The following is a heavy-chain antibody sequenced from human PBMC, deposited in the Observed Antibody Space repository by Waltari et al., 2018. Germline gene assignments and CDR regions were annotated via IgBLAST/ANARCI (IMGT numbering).Heavy chain of an antibody. J-gene: IGHJ4*02. D-gene: IGHD2-15*01. Sequence: EVQLVQSGAEVKKPGESLNISCNGSGYSFTSYWIGWVRQIPGNGLEGMVMICPVDPYTSYSPSFQGQVTISADKSITTAYLQWSSLMASDTAMYYCARRQCSGGSCYIDYWGQGTLVTVSS. V-gene: IGHV5-51*01. CDR2: ICPVDPYT. CDR1: GYSFTSYW. CDR3: ARRQCSGGSCYIDY.